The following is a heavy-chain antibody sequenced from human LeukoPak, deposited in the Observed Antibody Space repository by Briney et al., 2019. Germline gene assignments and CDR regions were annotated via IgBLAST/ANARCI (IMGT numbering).Heavy chain of an antibody. CDR1: GFTFSSYW. V-gene: IGHV3-7*03. CDR3: AKGVSSYCGGDCYSEGYFDY. J-gene: IGHJ4*02. CDR2: IKQDGSEK. Sequence: GGPLRLSCAASGFTFSSYWMSWVRQAPGKGLEWVANIKQDGSEKYYVDSVKGRFTISRDNSKNTLYLQMNSLRAEDTAVYYCAKGVSSYCGGDCYSEGYFDYWGQGTLVTVSS. D-gene: IGHD2-21*02.